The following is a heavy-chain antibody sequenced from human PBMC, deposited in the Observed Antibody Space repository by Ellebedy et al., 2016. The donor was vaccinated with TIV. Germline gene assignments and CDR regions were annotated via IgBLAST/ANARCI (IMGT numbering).Heavy chain of an antibody. CDR3: ARRIAVAGFDP. D-gene: IGHD6-19*01. CDR1: GFSVRSAY. Sequence: GGSLRLSCAASGFSVRSAYVTWVRQAPGKGLDWVSIIYSGGETFYADSVKGRFTIPRDNSKNTLYLQMNSLRAEDTAVYYCARRIAVAGFDPWGQGTLVTVSS. J-gene: IGHJ5*02. CDR2: IYSGGET. V-gene: IGHV3-53*01.